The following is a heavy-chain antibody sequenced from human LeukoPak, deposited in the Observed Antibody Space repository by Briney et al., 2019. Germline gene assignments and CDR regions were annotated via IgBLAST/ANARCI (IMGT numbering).Heavy chain of an antibody. CDR2: ISAYNGNT. J-gene: IGHJ3*02. CDR3: ARDQQWLVRGAAFDI. CDR1: GYTFTSYG. Sequence: GASVKVSCKASGYTFTSYGISWVRQAPGQGLEWMGWISAYNGNTNYAQKLQGRVTMTTDTSTSTAYMELRSLRSDDTAVYYCARDQQWLVRGAAFDIWGQGTVVTVSS. D-gene: IGHD6-19*01. V-gene: IGHV1-18*01.